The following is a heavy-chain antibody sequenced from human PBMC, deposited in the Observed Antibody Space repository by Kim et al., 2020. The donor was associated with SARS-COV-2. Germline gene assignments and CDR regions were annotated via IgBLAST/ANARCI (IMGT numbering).Heavy chain of an antibody. Sequence: SETLSLTCTVSGGSISSSSYYWGWIRQPPGKGLEWIGSIYYSGSTYYNPSLKSRVTISVDTSKNQFSLKLSSVTAADTAVYYCARHRVRKGDYGVDYWGQGTLVTVSS. V-gene: IGHV4-39*01. J-gene: IGHJ4*02. D-gene: IGHD3-16*01. CDR3: ARHRVRKGDYGVDY. CDR2: IYYSGST. CDR1: GGSISSSSYY.